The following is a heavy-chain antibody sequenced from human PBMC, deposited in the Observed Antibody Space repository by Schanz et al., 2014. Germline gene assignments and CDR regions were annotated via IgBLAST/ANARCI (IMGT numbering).Heavy chain of an antibody. Sequence: QVQLVQSGPAVKKPGASMKVSCLASGYSFTEYFLHWVRQAPGQGLEWMGWINPNSGETNYEQKFKGRVHLTSDTSISTAFMELSALTSDDTATYFCARARYTGYDCSGYWGQGTLLIVSS. CDR1: GYSFTEYF. CDR2: INPNSGET. D-gene: IGHD5-12*01. J-gene: IGHJ4*02. CDR3: ARARYTGYDCSGY. V-gene: IGHV1-2*02.